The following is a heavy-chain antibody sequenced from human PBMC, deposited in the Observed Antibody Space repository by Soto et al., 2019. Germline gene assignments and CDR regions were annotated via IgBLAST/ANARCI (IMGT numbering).Heavy chain of an antibody. CDR1: KYSSTRFW. D-gene: IGHD3-3*01. V-gene: IGHV3-33*01. Sequence: CAAGKYSSTRFWRHRISKTQGKGLAWVAVIWYDGSNKYYADSVKGRFTISRDNSKNTLYPQMNSLRAEDTAVYYCARARFLSFGVGISANGFDPWGQGTLVSVSS. CDR3: ARARFLSFGVGISANGFDP. CDR2: IWYDGSNK. J-gene: IGHJ5*02.